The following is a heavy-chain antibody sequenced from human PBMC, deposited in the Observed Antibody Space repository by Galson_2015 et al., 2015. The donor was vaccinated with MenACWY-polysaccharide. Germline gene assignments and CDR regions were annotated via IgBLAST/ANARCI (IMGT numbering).Heavy chain of an antibody. D-gene: IGHD2-15*01. CDR3: VRHQKYCSRGSCSPALFDY. CDR2: IYPGDSDI. V-gene: IGHV5-51*01. J-gene: IGHJ4*02. CDR1: GYSFPSYW. Sequence: QSGAEVKKPGESLKISCKASGYSFPSYWIAWVRQMSGKGLEWMGTIYPGDSDIRYSPSLQGQVTISVDKSIGTAYLQWSSLKASDTAMYYCVRHQKYCSRGSCSPALFDYWGQGTLVTVSS.